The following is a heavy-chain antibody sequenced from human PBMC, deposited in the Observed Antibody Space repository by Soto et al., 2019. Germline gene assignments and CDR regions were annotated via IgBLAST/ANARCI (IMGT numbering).Heavy chain of an antibody. V-gene: IGHV3-21*05. CDR1: GFSISNFG. CDR2: ISRSHSDI. CDR3: ARDRAAAGTHYYYGMDV. Sequence: GGSLRLSCSASGFSISNFGMFWVRQAPGRGLEWISFISRSHSDIYYADSVKGRFTISRDNAKNSLYLQMNSLRAEDTAVYYCARDRAAAGTHYYYGMDVWGQGTTVTVSS. J-gene: IGHJ6*02. D-gene: IGHD6-13*01.